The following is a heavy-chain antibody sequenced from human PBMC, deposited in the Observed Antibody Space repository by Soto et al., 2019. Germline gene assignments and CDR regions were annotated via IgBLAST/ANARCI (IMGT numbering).Heavy chain of an antibody. D-gene: IGHD3-3*01. Sequence: SETLSLTCTVSGGSISSGGYYWSWIRQHPGKGLEWIGYIYYSGSTYYNPSLKSRVTISXXXXXXXXXXXXXXXXAAXXXXXYCAXXMGITIFGVDRNWFDPWGQGTLVTVSS. CDR1: GGSISSGGYY. J-gene: IGHJ5*02. CDR3: CAXXMGITIFGVDRNWFDP. CDR2: IYYSGST. V-gene: IGHV4-31*03.